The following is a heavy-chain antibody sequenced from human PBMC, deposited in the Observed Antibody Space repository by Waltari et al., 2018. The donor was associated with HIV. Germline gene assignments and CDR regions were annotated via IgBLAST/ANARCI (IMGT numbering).Heavy chain of an antibody. CDR2: IYSNGKT. J-gene: IGHJ4*02. V-gene: IGHV4-39*02. Sequence: QLQESGPGVVKPSEILSLISSISGGSITSSTYFWGWIRQPPGKGLEWLGSIYSNGKTYYNPSLNGRVTISADMFENHFSLKLESVTAADTAIYYCVRGVDKWGRGTLVAVSS. CDR3: VRGVDK. D-gene: IGHD3-3*01. CDR1: GGSITSSTYF.